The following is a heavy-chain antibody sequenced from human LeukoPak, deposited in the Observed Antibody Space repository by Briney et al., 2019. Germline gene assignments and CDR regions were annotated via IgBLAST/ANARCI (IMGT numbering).Heavy chain of an antibody. J-gene: IGHJ4*01. D-gene: IGHD3-10*01. CDR2: ISLDGDKE. V-gene: IGHV3-30-3*01. Sequence: GGSLRLSCAASGFSFHEHYMHWIRQAPGKGLEWVAVISLDGDKEYYADSVKGRFSLSRDNSINTVFLQLNSLRTDDTAMYYCVRDLSGHRTYDYWGQGTLVTVSS. CDR3: VRDLSGHRTYDY. CDR1: GFSFHEHY.